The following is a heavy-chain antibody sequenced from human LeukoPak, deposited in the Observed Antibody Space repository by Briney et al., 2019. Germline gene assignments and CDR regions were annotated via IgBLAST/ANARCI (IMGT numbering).Heavy chain of an antibody. J-gene: IGHJ3*02. CDR1: GVSISSSSYY. Sequence: SETLSLTCTVSGVSISSSSYYWGWIRQPPGKGLEWIGYIYYSGSTNYNPSLKSRVTISVDTSKNQFSLKLSSVTAADTAVYYCARGVTFGGVIVPDAFDIWGQGTMVTVSS. CDR3: ARGVTFGGVIVPDAFDI. D-gene: IGHD3-16*02. V-gene: IGHV4-61*05. CDR2: IYYSGST.